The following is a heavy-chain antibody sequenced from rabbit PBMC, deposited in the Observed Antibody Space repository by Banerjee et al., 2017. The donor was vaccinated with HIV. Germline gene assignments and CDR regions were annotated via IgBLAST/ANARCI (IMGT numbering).Heavy chain of an antibody. J-gene: IGHJ4*01. D-gene: IGHD8-1*01. V-gene: IGHV1S40*01. Sequence: QSLEESGGDLVKPGASLTLTCTASEFSFSSSDYMCWVRQAPGKGLEWIGCIYTGSSGSTYYANWAKGRFTISKTSSTTVTLQMTSLTAADTATYFCVRGGSNYFYGFGLWGQGTLVTVS. CDR3: VRGGSNYFYGFGL. CDR2: IYTGSSGST. CDR1: EFSFSSSDY.